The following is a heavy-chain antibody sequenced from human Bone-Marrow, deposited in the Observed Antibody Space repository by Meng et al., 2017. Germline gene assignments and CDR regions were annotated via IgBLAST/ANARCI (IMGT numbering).Heavy chain of an antibody. Sequence: SVKVSCKASGYTFTSYGISWVRQAPGQGLEWMGGIIPIFGTANYAQKFQGRVTITTDESTSTAYMELSSLRSEDTAVYYCARADTAMVNLDYWGQGTLVTVSS. D-gene: IGHD5-18*01. V-gene: IGHV1-69*05. CDR3: ARADTAMVNLDY. CDR1: GYTFTSYG. CDR2: IIPIFGTA. J-gene: IGHJ4*02.